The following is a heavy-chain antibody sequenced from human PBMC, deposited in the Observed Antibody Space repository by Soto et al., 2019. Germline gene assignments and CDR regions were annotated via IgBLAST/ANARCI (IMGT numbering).Heavy chain of an antibody. CDR2: MNPQSGKT. Sequence: ASVKVSCKAFGYTFSSYDINWARQATGQGLEWMGWMNPQSGKTGYAQKFQGRVTMTRNTSTSTASMELSSLRSEDTAVYYCARVIVPGAAGIGMDVWGQGTTVTVSS. J-gene: IGHJ6*02. CDR1: GYTFSSYD. V-gene: IGHV1-8*01. CDR3: ARVIVPGAAGIGMDV. D-gene: IGHD3-22*01.